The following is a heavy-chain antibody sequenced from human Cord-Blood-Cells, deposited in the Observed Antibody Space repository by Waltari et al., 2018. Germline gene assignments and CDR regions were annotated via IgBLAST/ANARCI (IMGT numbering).Heavy chain of an antibody. Sequence: QVQLQEPGPGLGKPPETLSLTGTVSGGTIISHYWTCIRPPPGKGLEWIGYIYYSGSTNYNPSLKSRVTISVDTSKNQFSLKLSSVTAADTAVYYCARDRRDGYNNGFDYWGQGTLVTVSS. CDR3: ARDRRDGYNNGFDY. CDR1: GGTIISHY. D-gene: IGHD5-12*01. CDR2: IYYSGST. J-gene: IGHJ4*02. V-gene: IGHV4-59*11.